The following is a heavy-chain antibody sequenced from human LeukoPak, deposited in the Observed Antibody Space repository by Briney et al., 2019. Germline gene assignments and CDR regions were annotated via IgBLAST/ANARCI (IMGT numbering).Heavy chain of an antibody. J-gene: IGHJ4*02. Sequence: GGSLRLSCAASGFTFKTYSMNWVRQAPGKGLQWVASISGGCTYIYYPDAMRGRFTISRDNAKNSVFLQVNNLRGDDTAVYYCARSTGQGGPYYFDSWGQGTLVIVAS. CDR1: GFTFKTYS. D-gene: IGHD1-1*01. V-gene: IGHV3-21*06. CDR2: ISGGCTYI. CDR3: ARSTGQGGPYYFDS.